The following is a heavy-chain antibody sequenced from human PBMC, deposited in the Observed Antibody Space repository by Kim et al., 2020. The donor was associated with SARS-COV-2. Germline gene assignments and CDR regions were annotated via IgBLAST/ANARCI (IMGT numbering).Heavy chain of an antibody. CDR2: IWYDGSNK. CDR1: GFTFSSYG. J-gene: IGHJ4*02. D-gene: IGHD4-17*01. V-gene: IGHV3-33*01. CDR3: ASGIYGDYDLDY. Sequence: GGSLRLSCAASGFTFSSYGMHWVRQAPGKGLEWVAVIWYDGSNKYYADSVKGRFTISRDNSKNTLYLQMNSLRAEDTAVYYCASGIYGDYDLDYWGQGTLVTVSS.